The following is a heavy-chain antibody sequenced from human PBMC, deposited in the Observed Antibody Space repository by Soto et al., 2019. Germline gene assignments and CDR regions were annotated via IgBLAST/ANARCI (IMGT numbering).Heavy chain of an antibody. Sequence: ETLSLTCAVYGGSFSGYYRTWIRQSPEKGLEWIGEVNHSGTTYYNPSPKTRVTISVHTPKNQFSLKMSSVTAADTAVYYCARGIGYCSSINCYSSRRLRFDSWGQGTLVTVSS. CDR3: ARGIGYCSSINCYSSRRLRFDS. D-gene: IGHD2-2*01. V-gene: IGHV4-34*01. CDR2: VNHSGTT. J-gene: IGHJ4*02. CDR1: GGSFSGYY.